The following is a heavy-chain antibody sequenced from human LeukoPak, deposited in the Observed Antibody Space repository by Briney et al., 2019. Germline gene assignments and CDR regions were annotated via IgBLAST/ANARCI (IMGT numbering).Heavy chain of an antibody. J-gene: IGHJ4*02. CDR3: ARSSGYCSVSVCRGIDS. CDR2: MSYSGST. CDR1: GGSISSSSYY. V-gene: IGHV4-39*01. D-gene: IGHD2-15*01. Sequence: SETLSLTCTVSGGSISSSSYYWGWIRQPPGKGLEWIGSMSYSGSTHHNPSLKSRVTLSVDTSKNQFSLKLSSVTAADTAIYYCARSSGYCSVSVCRGIDSWGQGSLITVSS.